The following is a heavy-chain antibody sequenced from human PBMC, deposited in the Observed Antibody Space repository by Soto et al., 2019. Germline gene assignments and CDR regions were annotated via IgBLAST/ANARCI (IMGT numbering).Heavy chain of an antibody. J-gene: IGHJ3*02. Sequence: EVQLVESGGGLVQPGGSLRLSCAASGFTFSSYSMNWVRQAPGKGLEWVSSISSSSSYIYYADSVKGRFTISRDNAKNSLYLQMNSLRAEDTAVYYCARDPLHPGAFDIWGQGTMVTVSS. CDR3: ARDPLHPGAFDI. CDR2: ISSSSSYI. V-gene: IGHV3-21*01. CDR1: GFTFSSYS.